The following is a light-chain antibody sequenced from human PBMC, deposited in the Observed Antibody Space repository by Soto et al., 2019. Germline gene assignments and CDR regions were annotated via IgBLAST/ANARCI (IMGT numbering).Light chain of an antibody. CDR3: QQYNNWPLT. J-gene: IGKJ1*01. CDR1: QDFGSN. CDR2: GAS. Sequence: HSQGTLYLSPVDRATLSCMASQDFGSNYLAWYQQKPGQAPRLLIYGASTRATGIPARFSGSGSGTEFTLTISSLQSEDFAVYYCQQYNNWPLTFGQGTKVDIK. V-gene: IGKV3-15*01.